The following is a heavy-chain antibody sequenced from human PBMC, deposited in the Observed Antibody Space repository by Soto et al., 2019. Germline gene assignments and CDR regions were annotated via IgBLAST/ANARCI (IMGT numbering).Heavy chain of an antibody. V-gene: IGHV1-3*01. CDR3: ARTVGYYYGMDG. CDR2: INAGNGNT. Sequence: VASVKVSCKASGYTFTSYAMHWVRQAPGQRLEWMGWINAGNGNTKYSQKFQGRVTITRDTSASTAYMELSSLRSEDTAVYYCARTVGYYYGMDGWGQGTTVTVAS. J-gene: IGHJ6*02. D-gene: IGHD4-17*01. CDR1: GYTFTSYA.